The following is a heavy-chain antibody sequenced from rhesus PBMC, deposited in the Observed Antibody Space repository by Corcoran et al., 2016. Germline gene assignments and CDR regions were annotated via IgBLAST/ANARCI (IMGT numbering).Heavy chain of an antibody. J-gene: IGHJ4*01. CDR2: IKSRRGNT. CDR1: GGSISGVYYY. V-gene: IGHV4S12*01. Sequence: QVKLQESGPGLVKPLETLSLTCAVSGGSISGVYYYWSWIRQPPGKGLEWIGVIKSRRGNTHNNPSHKSRVTMSKDTSKNQFSRKLSSVTAADTAVYYCARMYYKIWTGYLDYWGQGVLVTVSS. CDR3: ARMYYKIWTGYLDY. D-gene: IGHD3-3*01.